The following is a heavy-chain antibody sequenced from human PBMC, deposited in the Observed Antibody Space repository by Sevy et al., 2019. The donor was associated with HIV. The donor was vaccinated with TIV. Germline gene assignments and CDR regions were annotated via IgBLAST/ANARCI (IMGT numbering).Heavy chain of an antibody. CDR1: GFTFSSYW. CDR3: ARGLIWSGYSTDPFDP. D-gene: IGHD3-3*01. CDR2: IKQDGSEK. J-gene: IGHJ5*02. V-gene: IGHV3-7*01. Sequence: GGSLRLSCAASGFTFSSYWMNWVRQAPGKGLEWVANIKQDGSEKNYPDSVKGRFTISRDNAKNALNVGMNSLGAEDTAVYYCARGLIWSGYSTDPFDPWGQGTLVTVSS.